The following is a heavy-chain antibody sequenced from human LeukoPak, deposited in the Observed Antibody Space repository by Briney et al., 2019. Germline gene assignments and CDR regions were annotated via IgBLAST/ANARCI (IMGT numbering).Heavy chain of an antibody. J-gene: IGHJ6*03. V-gene: IGHV7-4-1*02. Sequence: GASVKVSCKASGCTFTSYAMNWVRQAPGQGLEWMGWINTNTGNPTYAQGFTGRFVFSLDTSVSTAYLQISSLKAEDTAVYYCAKSPDYYYYYMDVWGKGTTVTVSS. CDR3: AKSPDYYYYYMDV. CDR1: GCTFTSYA. CDR2: INTNTGNP.